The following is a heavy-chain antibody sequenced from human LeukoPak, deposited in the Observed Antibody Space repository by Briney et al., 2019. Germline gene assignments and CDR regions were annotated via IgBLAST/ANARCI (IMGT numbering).Heavy chain of an antibody. CDR1: GDSVSGYY. D-gene: IGHD3-10*01. Sequence: SETLSLTCTVSGDSVSGYYGSWIRQPPGKGLEWIGYIYYSGSTNYNPSLKSRVTISVDTSKNQFSLKLSSVTAADTAVYYCARRYRVTMVRGVRYWYFDLWGRGTLVTVSS. CDR2: IYYSGST. CDR3: ARRYRVTMVRGVRYWYFDL. J-gene: IGHJ2*01. V-gene: IGHV4-59*08.